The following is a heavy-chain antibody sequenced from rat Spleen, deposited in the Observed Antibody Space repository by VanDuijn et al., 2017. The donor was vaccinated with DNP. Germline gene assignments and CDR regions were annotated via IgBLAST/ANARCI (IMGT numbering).Heavy chain of an antibody. CDR2: IGPGDGST. CDR1: GFTFNDYY. Sequence: EVRLVESGGGLVQPGRSLKLSCVASGFTFNDYYMAWVRQAPTKGLEWVASIGPGDGSTYHRDSVKGRFTISRDNAKGTLYLQMDSLRSEDTATYFCARHGRITTVATYWFFDFWGPGTMVTVSS. CDR3: ARHGRITTVATYWFFDF. V-gene: IGHV5-25*01. D-gene: IGHD1-3*01. J-gene: IGHJ1*01.